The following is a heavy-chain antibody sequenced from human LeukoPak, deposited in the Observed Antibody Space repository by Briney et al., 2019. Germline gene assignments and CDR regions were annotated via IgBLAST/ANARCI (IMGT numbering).Heavy chain of an antibody. CDR2: MKPDGSEK. CDR1: GFTFSNSW. CDR3: ARPRWGD. Sequence: GGSLRLSCAASGFTFSNSWMSWVRQAPGKGLEWVANMKPDGSEKYYVDSVKGRFTISRDNAKKSLYLQMNNLRAEDTVVYYCARPRWGDWGQGTLVTVSS. V-gene: IGHV3-7*01. D-gene: IGHD3-16*01. J-gene: IGHJ4*02.